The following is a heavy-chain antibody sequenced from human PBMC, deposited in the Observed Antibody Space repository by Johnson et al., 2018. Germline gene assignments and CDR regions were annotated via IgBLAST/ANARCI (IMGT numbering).Heavy chain of an antibody. D-gene: IGHD5-12*01. CDR2: IYYSGST. CDR1: GGSISSYY. CDR3: ARGRGGYDLAPAFDI. Sequence: QVQLQESGPGLVKPSETLSLTCTVSGGSISSYYWSWIRQPPGKGLEWIGYIYYSGSTNYNPSLKSRVTISVDTSKNQFSLKLSSVTAADTAVYYCARGRGGYDLAPAFDIWGQGTMVTVSS. V-gene: IGHV4-59*01. J-gene: IGHJ3*02.